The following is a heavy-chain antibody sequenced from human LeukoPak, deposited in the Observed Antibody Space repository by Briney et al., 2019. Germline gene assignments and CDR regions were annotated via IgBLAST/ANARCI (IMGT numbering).Heavy chain of an antibody. Sequence: ASVKVSCKVSGYTLTELSMHWVRQAPGKGLEWMGGFDPEDGETIYAQKFQGRVTMTEDTSTDTAYMELSSLRSDDTAVYYCARDPLPTYYYDSSGSSYYFDYWGQGTLVTVSS. CDR2: FDPEDGET. V-gene: IGHV1-24*01. J-gene: IGHJ4*02. CDR3: ARDPLPTYYYDSSGSSYYFDY. CDR1: GYTLTELS. D-gene: IGHD3-22*01.